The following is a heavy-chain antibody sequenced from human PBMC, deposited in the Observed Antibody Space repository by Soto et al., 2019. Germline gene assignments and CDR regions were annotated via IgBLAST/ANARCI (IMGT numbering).Heavy chain of an antibody. V-gene: IGHV1-18*04. CDR1: GYTFITYD. J-gene: IGHJ4*02. CDR2: ISPNSGRA. CDR3: VRHYYDVWSDLPDFDY. D-gene: IGHD3-3*01. Sequence: QIQLVQSGAEVKTPGASVRVSCKTSGYTFITYDISWVRQAPGQGLEWVGLISPNSGRANYAQKLQGRITMTTDTSTSTAYMELRSLRSDDTAVYYCVRHYYDVWSDLPDFDYLGQGTLVTVSS.